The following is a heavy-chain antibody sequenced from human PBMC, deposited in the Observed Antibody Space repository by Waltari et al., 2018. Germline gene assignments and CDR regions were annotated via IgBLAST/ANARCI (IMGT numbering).Heavy chain of an antibody. CDR2: IMPIFGTA. D-gene: IGHD2-2*01. J-gene: IGHJ4*02. Sequence: QVQLVQSGAEVKKPGSSVKVSCKASVGTFSSYAISCVRQAPGQGLEWMGGIMPIFGTANYAQKFQGRVTITTDESTSTAYMELSSLRSEDTAVYYCASTSSRRSRDYFDYWGQGTLVTVSS. CDR1: VGTFSSYA. CDR3: ASTSSRRSRDYFDY. V-gene: IGHV1-69*05.